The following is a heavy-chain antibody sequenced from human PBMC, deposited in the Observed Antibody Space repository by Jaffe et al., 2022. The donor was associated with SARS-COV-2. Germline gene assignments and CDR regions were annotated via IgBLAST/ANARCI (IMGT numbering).Heavy chain of an antibody. CDR3: ARDGVTYGSGSYRLYHYYYMDV. J-gene: IGHJ6*03. CDR2: IKQDGSEK. Sequence: EVQLVESGGGLVQPGGSLRLSCAASGFTFSSYWMSWVRQAPGKGLEWVANIKQDGSEKYYVDSVKGRFTISRDNAKNSLYLQMNSLRAEDTAVYYCARDGVTYGSGSYRLYHYYYMDVWGKGTTVTVSS. CDR1: GFTFSSYW. V-gene: IGHV3-7*01. D-gene: IGHD3-10*01.